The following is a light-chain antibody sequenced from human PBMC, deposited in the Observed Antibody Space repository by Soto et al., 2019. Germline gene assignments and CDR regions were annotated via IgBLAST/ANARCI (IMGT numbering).Light chain of an antibody. J-gene: IGKJ4*01. CDR2: GAS. CDR1: QSVSSSY. V-gene: IGKV3-20*01. CDR3: QQFSSYPLT. Sequence: EIVLTQSPGTLSLSPGERATFSCRASQSVSSSYIAWYQQKRGQAPRRLIYGASIRATGIPDRFSGSGSGTDFTLTISRLEPEDFAVYYCQQFSSYPLTFGGGTKVDIK.